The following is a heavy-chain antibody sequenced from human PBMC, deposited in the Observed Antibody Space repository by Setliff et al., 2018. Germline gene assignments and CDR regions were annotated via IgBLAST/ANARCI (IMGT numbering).Heavy chain of an antibody. Sequence: PSETLSLTCVVYGGSFSGYYWSWIRQPPGKGLEWIGEINHSGSTNYNPSLKSRVTISVDTSKNQFSLKLSSVTAADTAVYYCARFRRGVALGWFDPWGQGTLVTVS. CDR1: GGSFSGYY. V-gene: IGHV4-34*01. CDR2: INHSGST. D-gene: IGHD3-10*01. CDR3: ARFRRGVALGWFDP. J-gene: IGHJ5*02.